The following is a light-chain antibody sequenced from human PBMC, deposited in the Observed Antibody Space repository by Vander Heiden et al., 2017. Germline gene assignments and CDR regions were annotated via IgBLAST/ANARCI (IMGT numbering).Light chain of an antibody. Sequence: QSVLPPPPSASPTPAPRVTISCSGSSANIGSNYVYWYQQLPGTAPKLLIYRNNQRPSGVPDRFSGSKSGTSASLAISGLRSEDEDDYYCAVWDDSLSGVGVFGGGTKLTVL. CDR2: RNN. CDR1: SANIGSNY. V-gene: IGLV1-47*01. CDR3: AVWDDSLSGVGV. J-gene: IGLJ2*01.